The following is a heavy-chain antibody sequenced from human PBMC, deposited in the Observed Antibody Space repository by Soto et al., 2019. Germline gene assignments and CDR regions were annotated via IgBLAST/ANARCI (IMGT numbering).Heavy chain of an antibody. D-gene: IGHD3-22*01. CDR1: GYTCTSYG. J-gene: IGHJ4*02. CDR3: ASGSITTSGYSEGAFAY. Sequence: QVLLVQSGAEVKKPGASAKVSCKASGYTCTSYGISWVRQAPGQGIEWMGWISAYSSNTPYAHKLQGRVTMTTDASTRTAYMELRSIRSDDTAIYYCASGSITTSGYSEGAFAYWGQGTLVTVSS. CDR2: ISAYSSNT. V-gene: IGHV1-18*01.